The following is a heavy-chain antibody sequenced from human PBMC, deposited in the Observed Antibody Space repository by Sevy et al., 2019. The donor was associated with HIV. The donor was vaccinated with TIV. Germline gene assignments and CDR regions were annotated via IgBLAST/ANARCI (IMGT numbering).Heavy chain of an antibody. J-gene: IGHJ2*01. CDR1: GYTFTGYH. D-gene: IGHD1-1*01. V-gene: IGHV1-2*02. Sequence: ASVKVSCKASGYTFTGYHTHWVRQAPGQGLEWMGWIQAASGGTKFAQKFQGRVTMTRDTSISTDYMELSGLRSDDTAVYYCASDSATAVGWYFDLWGRGTLVTVSS. CDR3: ASDSATAVGWYFDL. CDR2: IQAASGGT.